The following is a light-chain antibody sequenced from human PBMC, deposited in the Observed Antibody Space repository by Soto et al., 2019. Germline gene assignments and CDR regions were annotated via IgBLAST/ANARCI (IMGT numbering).Light chain of an antibody. V-gene: IGKV1-39*01. CDR2: VAF. Sequence: DIQMTQSPSSLSASVGDKATMTCRASQSIALSVKWYQQKTGKAPKRLIYVAFTLESGVPSKFSGSGSGTEFTLTIRSLQPEDFAVYYCQQYRNYPPTWTFGQGTKVDI. CDR3: QQYRNYPPTWT. J-gene: IGKJ1*01. CDR1: QSIALS.